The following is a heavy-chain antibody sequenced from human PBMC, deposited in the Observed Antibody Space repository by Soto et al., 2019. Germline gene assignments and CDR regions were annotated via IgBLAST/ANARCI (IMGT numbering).Heavy chain of an antibody. J-gene: IGHJ4*02. D-gene: IGHD3-9*01. CDR2: IYYSGST. Sequence: QLQLQESGPGLVKPSEALSLTCSVSGGSISSSSYYWGWIRQPTGKGLEWIGSIYYSGSTYYNPSLKIRVTRAIDKSKNQFALKLSSLTAADTAVYYCARLEGLATISYYFDFWGQGTLVTVSS. V-gene: IGHV4-39*01. CDR1: GGSISSSSYY. CDR3: ARLEGLATISYYFDF.